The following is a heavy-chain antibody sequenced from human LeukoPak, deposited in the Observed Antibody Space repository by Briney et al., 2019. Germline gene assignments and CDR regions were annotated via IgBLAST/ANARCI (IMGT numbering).Heavy chain of an antibody. D-gene: IGHD6-13*01. CDR3: ARGPHAPYSSSWYRYYYYGMDV. CDR2: INHSGST. CDR1: GGSFSGYY. V-gene: IGHV4-34*01. J-gene: IGHJ6*02. Sequence: SETLSLTCAVYGGSFSGYYWSWIRQPPGKGLEWIGEINHSGSTNYNPSLKSRVTISVDTSKNQFSLKLSSVTAADTAVYYCARGPHAPYSSSWYRYYYYGMDVWGQGTTVTVSS.